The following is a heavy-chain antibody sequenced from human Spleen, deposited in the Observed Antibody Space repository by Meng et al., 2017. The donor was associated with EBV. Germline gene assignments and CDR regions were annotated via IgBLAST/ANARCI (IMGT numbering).Heavy chain of an antibody. J-gene: IGHJ4*02. Sequence: QVQLLQAGAEVKKPGSSVKVSCKASGYTFDIYPITWVRQSPGQGLEWMGEISPISAIASYAQQFQGRVTITADEFTTTAYMELSSLRSQDTAVYFCARVGGGEVATFDYWGQGTLVTVSS. CDR3: ARVGGGEVATFDY. CDR2: ISPISAIA. V-gene: IGHV1-69*01. CDR1: GYTFDIYP. D-gene: IGHD5-24*01.